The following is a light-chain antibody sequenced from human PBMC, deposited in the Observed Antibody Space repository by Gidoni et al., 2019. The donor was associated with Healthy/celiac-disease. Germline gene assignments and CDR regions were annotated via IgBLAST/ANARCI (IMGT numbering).Light chain of an antibody. CDR3: QQYGSSPPYT. Sequence: EIVLTQSPGTLSLSPGERATLSCRASQSVSSSYLAWYQQKSGQAPRLLIYGASSRATGIPDRFSGSGSGTDFTLTISRLEPEDFAVYYCQQYGSSPPYTFXQXTKLEIK. J-gene: IGKJ2*01. V-gene: IGKV3-20*01. CDR1: QSVSSSY. CDR2: GAS.